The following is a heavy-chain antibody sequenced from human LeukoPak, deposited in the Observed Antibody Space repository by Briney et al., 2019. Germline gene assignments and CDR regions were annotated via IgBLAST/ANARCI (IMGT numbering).Heavy chain of an antibody. J-gene: IGHJ4*02. CDR1: GFTFSSYG. Sequence: GGSLRLSCAASGFTFSSYGMHWVRQAPGKGLEWVAVISYDGSNKYYADSVKGRFTISRDNSKNTLYLQMNSLRAEDTAVYYCAKDADGYYYDSSGYYTHWGQGTLVTVSS. D-gene: IGHD3-22*01. V-gene: IGHV3-30*18. CDR3: AKDADGYYYDSSGYYTH. CDR2: ISYDGSNK.